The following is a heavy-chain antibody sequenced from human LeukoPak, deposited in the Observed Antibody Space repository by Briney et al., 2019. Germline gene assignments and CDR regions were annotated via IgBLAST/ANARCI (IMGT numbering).Heavy chain of an antibody. Sequence: SQTFSLTCAISGDSVSSKSASWNWIRQSPSRGLEWLGRTYSRSKWFNDYAVSVKSRITINPDTSKNQFSLHQTSVTPDDTAVYYCARGTGSLDYWGQGTLVTVSS. CDR1: GDSVSSKSAS. D-gene: IGHD1-26*01. CDR3: ARGTGSLDY. V-gene: IGHV6-1*01. J-gene: IGHJ4*02. CDR2: TYSRSKWFN.